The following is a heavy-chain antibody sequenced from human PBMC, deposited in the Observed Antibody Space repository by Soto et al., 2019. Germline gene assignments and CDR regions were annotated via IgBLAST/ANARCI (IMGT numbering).Heavy chain of an antibody. CDR1: GFTFISYA. Sequence: GGSLRLSCAASGFTFISYAMSWVRQAPGKGLEWVSGISGSGGSTYYADSVKGRFTISRDNSKNTLYLQMNSLRAEDTAVYYCARSAVAGIYILDYWGQGTLVTVSS. CDR3: ARSAVAGIYILDY. J-gene: IGHJ4*02. CDR2: ISGSGGST. D-gene: IGHD6-19*01. V-gene: IGHV3-23*01.